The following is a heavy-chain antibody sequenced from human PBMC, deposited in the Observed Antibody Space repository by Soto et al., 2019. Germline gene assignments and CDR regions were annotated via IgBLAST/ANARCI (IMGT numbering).Heavy chain of an antibody. CDR2: IYYSGST. CDR1: GGSISSGGYY. CDR3: AKDPNSSGWPVAFDI. D-gene: IGHD6-19*01. V-gene: IGHV4-31*03. J-gene: IGHJ3*02. Sequence: SETLSLTCTVSGGSISSGGYYWSWIRQHPGKGLEWIGYIYYSGSTYYNPSLKSRVTISVDTSKNQFSLKLSSVTAADTAVYYCAKDPNSSGWPVAFDIWGQGTMVTVSS.